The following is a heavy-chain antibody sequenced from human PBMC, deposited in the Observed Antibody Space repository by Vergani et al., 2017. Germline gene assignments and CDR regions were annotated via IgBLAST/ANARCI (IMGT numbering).Heavy chain of an antibody. CDR2: ISSSGSTI. J-gene: IGHJ6*02. D-gene: IGHD3-10*01. CDR3: ARDPVLLWDDVINYYYYGMDV. Sequence: QVQLVESGGGLVKPGGSLRLSCAASGFTFSDYYMSWIRQAPGKGLEWVSYISSSGSTIYYADSVKGRFTISRDNAKNSLYLQMNSLRAEDTSVYYCARDPVLLWDDVINYYYYGMDVWGQGTTVTVSS. V-gene: IGHV3-11*01. CDR1: GFTFSDYY.